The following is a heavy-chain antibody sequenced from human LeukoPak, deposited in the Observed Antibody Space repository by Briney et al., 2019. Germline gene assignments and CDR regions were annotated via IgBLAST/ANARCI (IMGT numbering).Heavy chain of an antibody. D-gene: IGHD6-13*01. CDR2: IRSKANSYAT. CDR1: GFTFSGSA. Sequence: GGSLKLSCAASGFTFSGSAMHWVRQASGKGLEWVGRIRSKANSYATAYAASVKGRFTISRGDSKNTAYLQMNSPKTEDTAVYYCTRHAIIAAAGRLYYYGMDVWGKGTTVTVSS. CDR3: TRHAIIAAAGRLYYYGMDV. V-gene: IGHV3-73*01. J-gene: IGHJ6*04.